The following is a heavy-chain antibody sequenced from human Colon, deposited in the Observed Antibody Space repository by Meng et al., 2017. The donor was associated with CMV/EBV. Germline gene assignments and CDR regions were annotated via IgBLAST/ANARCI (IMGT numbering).Heavy chain of an antibody. V-gene: IGHV3-9*01. CDR3: ARDGEYSNSLPTKFDP. CDR2: ITWNSASI. D-gene: IGHD6-6*01. Sequence: GGSLRLSCVASGFTFDDYAMHWVRQAPGKGLEWVAGITWNSASIGYADSVKGRFIISRDNAKNSLYLQMNSLRAEDTAVYYCARDGEYSNSLPTKFDPWGQGTLVTVSS. J-gene: IGHJ5*02. CDR1: GFTFDDYA.